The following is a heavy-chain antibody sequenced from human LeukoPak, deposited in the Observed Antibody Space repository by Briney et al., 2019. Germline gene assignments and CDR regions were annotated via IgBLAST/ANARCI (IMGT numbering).Heavy chain of an antibody. D-gene: IGHD3-16*02. J-gene: IGHJ5*02. CDR2: ISPYNGDR. CDR1: GYTFTSYG. V-gene: IGHV1-18*01. CDR3: ARLRLGELSLGFDP. Sequence: ASVKVSCKASGYTFTSYGISWVRQAPGQGLEWMGWISPYNGDRRDAPKFQDRVTMTTDTSTTTAYMELRSLRSDDTAVYYCARLRLGELSLGFDPWGQGTLVTVSS.